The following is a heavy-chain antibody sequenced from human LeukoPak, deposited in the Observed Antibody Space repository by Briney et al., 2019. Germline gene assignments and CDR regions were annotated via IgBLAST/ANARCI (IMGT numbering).Heavy chain of an antibody. Sequence: GGSLRLSCGASGFSFSTYSMTWVRQAPGKGLEWVSSIISTGTSIYYADSVKGRFTISRDNAKNSLYLQVNNLRADDTAVYYCAAGKYSSGWYVHWGQGTLVTVSS. D-gene: IGHD6-19*01. J-gene: IGHJ5*02. CDR1: GFSFSTYS. V-gene: IGHV3-21*01. CDR3: AAGKYSSGWYVH. CDR2: IISTGTSI.